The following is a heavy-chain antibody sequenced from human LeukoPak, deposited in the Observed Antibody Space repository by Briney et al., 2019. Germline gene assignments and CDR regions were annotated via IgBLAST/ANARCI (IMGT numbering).Heavy chain of an antibody. J-gene: IGHJ4*02. D-gene: IGHD3-10*01. CDR3: ARRPVDGSGSYYKNYFDC. CDR2: VDDSGST. Sequence: SETLSLTCTVSGGSISSYYWSWIRQPAGKGLEWIGYVDDSGSTYHNPSLKSRVTMSVDTSKNQFSLRLSSVTAADTAVYYCARRPVDGSGSYYKNYFDCWGQGALVTVSS. CDR1: GGSISSYY. V-gene: IGHV4-59*06.